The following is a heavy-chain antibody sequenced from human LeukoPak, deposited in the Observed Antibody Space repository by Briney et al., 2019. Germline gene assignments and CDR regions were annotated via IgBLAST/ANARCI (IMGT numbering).Heavy chain of an antibody. CDR3: ARDRGVEMATSDAFDI. Sequence: PSETLSPTSTVSAGSISSYYWSWIRQPPGKGLEWIGYIYYSGSTNYNPSLKSRVTISVDKSKNQFSLKLSSVTAADTAVYYCARDRGVEMATSDAFDIWGQGTMVTVSS. J-gene: IGHJ3*02. D-gene: IGHD5-24*01. V-gene: IGHV4-59*01. CDR2: IYYSGST. CDR1: AGSISSYY.